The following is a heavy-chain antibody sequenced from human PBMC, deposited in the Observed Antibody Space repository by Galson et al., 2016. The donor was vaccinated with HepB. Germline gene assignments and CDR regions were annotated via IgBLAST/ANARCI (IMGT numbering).Heavy chain of an antibody. J-gene: IGHJ6*02. CDR1: GFTFNIYA. D-gene: IGHD6-13*01. V-gene: IGHV3-23*01. Sequence: SLRLSCAASGFTFNIYAMSWVRLAPGKGLEWVAAIRDSGVVTYYADSVKGRLTISRDNHKNTLYLQMNSLRAEDTAVYYCAKRGAAADTLPYYYALDFWGQGTTVTVSS. CDR2: IRDSGVVT. CDR3: AKRGAAADTLPYYYALDF.